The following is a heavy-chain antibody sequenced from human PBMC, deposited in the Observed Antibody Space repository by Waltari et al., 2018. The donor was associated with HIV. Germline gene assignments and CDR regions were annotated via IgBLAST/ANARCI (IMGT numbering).Heavy chain of an antibody. CDR1: GGSISSYS. D-gene: IGHD6-6*01. Sequence: QVQLQESGPGLVTPSETLSLTCTVSGGSISSYSWSWIRQPPGKGLEWIGYIYYSGSTNYNPSLKSRVTISVDTSKNQFSLKLSSVTAADTAVYYCARGLSSSMGYGMGVWGQGTTVTVSS. V-gene: IGHV4-59*01. CDR3: ARGLSSSMGYGMGV. CDR2: IYYSGST. J-gene: IGHJ6*02.